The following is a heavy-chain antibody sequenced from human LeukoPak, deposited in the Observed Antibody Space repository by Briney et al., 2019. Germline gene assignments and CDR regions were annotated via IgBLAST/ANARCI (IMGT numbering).Heavy chain of an antibody. CDR3: ARVGRLGGWYYFDY. D-gene: IGHD6-19*01. Sequence: SVKVSCKASGGTFSSYAISWVRQAPGQGLEWMGRIIPIFGIANYAQKFQGRVTITADKSTSTAYMELSSLRSEDTAVYYCARVGRLGGWYYFDYWGKGTLVTVSP. J-gene: IGHJ4*02. CDR1: GGTFSSYA. V-gene: IGHV1-69*04. CDR2: IIPIFGIA.